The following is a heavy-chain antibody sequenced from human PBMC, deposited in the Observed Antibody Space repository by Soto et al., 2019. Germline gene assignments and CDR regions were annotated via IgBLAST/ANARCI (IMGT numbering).Heavy chain of an antibody. V-gene: IGHV1-69*13. CDR1: GGTFSSYA. D-gene: IGHD6-6*01. CDR3: ARGRDISSSSPTHYYYYYGMDV. Sequence: SVKVSCKASGGTFSSYAISWVRQAPGQGXEWMGGIIPIFGTANYAQKFQGRVTITADESTSTAYMELSSLRSEDTAVYYCARGRDISSSSPTHYYYYYGMDVWGQGTTVTVSS. J-gene: IGHJ6*02. CDR2: IIPIFGTA.